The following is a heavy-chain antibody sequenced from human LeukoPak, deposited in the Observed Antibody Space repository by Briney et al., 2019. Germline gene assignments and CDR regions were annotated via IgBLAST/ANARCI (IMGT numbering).Heavy chain of an antibody. Sequence: AGSLRLSCAASGFSVSHNYMTWVRRPPGKGLEWVSVIYSGGSTYYADSVKGRFTISRDNSKNTLYLQMNSLRVEDTAVYYCTDTVAGWGQGTLVTVSS. CDR3: TDTVAG. CDR2: IYSGGST. V-gene: IGHV3-53*05. J-gene: IGHJ4*02. D-gene: IGHD4-23*01. CDR1: GFSVSHNY.